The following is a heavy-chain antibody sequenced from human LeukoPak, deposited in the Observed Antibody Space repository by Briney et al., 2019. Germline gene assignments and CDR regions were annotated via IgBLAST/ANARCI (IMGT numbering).Heavy chain of an antibody. CDR1: GGSISSSSYY. J-gene: IGHJ5*02. CDR2: IYYSGST. D-gene: IGHD3-16*01. Sequence: SETLSLTCTVSGGSISSSSYYWGWIRQPPGKGLEWIGSIYYSGSTYYNPSLKSRVTISVDTSKNQFSLKLSSVTAADTAVYYCARDRARGSSEFDPWGQGTLVTVSS. V-gene: IGHV4-39*07. CDR3: ARDRARGSSEFDP.